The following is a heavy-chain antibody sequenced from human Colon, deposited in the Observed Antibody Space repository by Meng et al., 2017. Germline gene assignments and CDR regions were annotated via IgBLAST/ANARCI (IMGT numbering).Heavy chain of an antibody. Sequence: EVQRVESGGGLVKPGESLRLSCAASGFTFSGFSLSWVRQALGKGLEWVSSITGDSTYIYYADSVKGRFTVSRDNAKNSLYLQMNSLRADDTAVYYCTRGWMPEWGQGTLVTVSS. J-gene: IGHJ4*01. D-gene: IGHD2-2*01. CDR3: TRGWMPE. CDR2: ITGDSTYI. CDR1: GFTFSGFS. V-gene: IGHV3-21*01.